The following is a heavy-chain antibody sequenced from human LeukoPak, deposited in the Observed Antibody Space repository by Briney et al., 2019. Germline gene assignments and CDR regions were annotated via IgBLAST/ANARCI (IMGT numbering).Heavy chain of an antibody. Sequence: ASVKVSCKASGYTFTGYYMHWVRQAPGQGLEWMGWINPNSGGTNYAQKFQGRDTITSDTSISTAYMGLSSLRSDDTAVYYCARGYFYIDVWGKDYMDVWGEGTTVTVS. CDR3: ARGYFYIDVWGKDYMDV. CDR1: GYTFTGYY. J-gene: IGHJ6*03. V-gene: IGHV1-2*02. CDR2: INPNSGGT. D-gene: IGHD3-16*01.